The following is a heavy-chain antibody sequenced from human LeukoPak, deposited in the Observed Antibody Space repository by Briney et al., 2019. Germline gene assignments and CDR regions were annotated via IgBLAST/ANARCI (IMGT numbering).Heavy chain of an antibody. J-gene: IGHJ4*02. CDR3: AITPYYYGSGSYSQSDY. V-gene: IGHV4-34*01. CDR1: GGSFSGYY. CDR2: INQSGST. Sequence: SETLPLTCAVYGGSFSGYYWSWIRQPPGKGLEWIGEINQSGSTNYNPSLKSRVTISVDTSKNQFSLKLSSVTAADTAVYYCAITPYYYGSGSYSQSDYWGQGTLVTVSS. D-gene: IGHD3-10*01.